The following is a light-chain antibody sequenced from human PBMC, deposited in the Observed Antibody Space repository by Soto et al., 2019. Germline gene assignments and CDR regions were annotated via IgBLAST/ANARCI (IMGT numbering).Light chain of an antibody. CDR2: GAS. CDR3: EPHFSSLIST. J-gene: IGKJ5*01. Sequence: RASQSVSSNLAWYQQKPGQAPRLLIYGASTRATGIPARFSGSGSGTEFTRTSRNTRSVCCPGIPAEPHFSSLISTFGQGTRLEIK. V-gene: IGKV3-15*01. CDR1: QSVSSN.